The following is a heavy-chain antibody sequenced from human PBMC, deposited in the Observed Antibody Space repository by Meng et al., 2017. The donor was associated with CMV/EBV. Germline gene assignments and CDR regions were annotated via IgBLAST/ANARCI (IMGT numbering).Heavy chain of an antibody. CDR1: GGSMSGHD. V-gene: IGHV4-4*07. CDR2: ITTSGGT. Sequence: LTCIVSGGSMSGHDWGWIRQPAGKGLEWLGRITTSGGTDYNPSLKSRVTVSIDTSKNQFSLILSSVTAADTAVYYCARESSGFPLDYWGQGTLVTVSS. J-gene: IGHJ4*02. D-gene: IGHD3-22*01. CDR3: ARESSGFPLDY.